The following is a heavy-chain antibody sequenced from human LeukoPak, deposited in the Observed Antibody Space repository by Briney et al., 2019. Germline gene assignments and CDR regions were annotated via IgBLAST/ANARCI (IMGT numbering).Heavy chain of an antibody. J-gene: IGHJ3*02. Sequence: GGSLRLSCAASGFAFDDYGMSWVRQAPGKGLEWVSGINWNGGSTGYADSVKGRFTISRDNAKNSLYLQMNSLRAEDTALYHCARVDSSVGIDAFDIWGQGTMVTVSS. CDR1: GFAFDDYG. CDR3: ARVDSSVGIDAFDI. CDR2: INWNGGST. D-gene: IGHD1-26*01. V-gene: IGHV3-20*01.